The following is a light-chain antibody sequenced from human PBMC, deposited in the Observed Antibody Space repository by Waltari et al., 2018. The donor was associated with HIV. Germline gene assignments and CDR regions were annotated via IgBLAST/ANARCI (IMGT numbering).Light chain of an antibody. CDR1: EIGSQS. CDR3: QVWHRDSEHYV. V-gene: IGLV3-21*02. Sequence: SYVLTQPPSVPVAPGQTARINCGGHEIGSQSEKWYEQKQGQGPVLVVYDDRDRPSGIPERFSGSNFGSTATLTISRVEAGDEADYYCQVWHRDSEHYVFGTGTKVTVL. J-gene: IGLJ1*01. CDR2: DDR.